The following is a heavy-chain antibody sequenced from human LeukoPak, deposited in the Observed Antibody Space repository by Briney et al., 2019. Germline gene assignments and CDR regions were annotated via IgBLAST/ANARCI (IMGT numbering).Heavy chain of an antibody. Sequence: GGSLSLSCAASGFTFSSYAMSWVRRAPGTGLGWVSAISGSGGSTYYADSVKGRFTISRDNSKNTLYLQMNSLRAEDTAVYYCARGVMAGTLDYWGQGTLVTVSS. J-gene: IGHJ4*02. CDR2: ISGSGGST. CDR1: GFTFSSYA. V-gene: IGHV3-23*01. D-gene: IGHD6-19*01. CDR3: ARGVMAGTLDY.